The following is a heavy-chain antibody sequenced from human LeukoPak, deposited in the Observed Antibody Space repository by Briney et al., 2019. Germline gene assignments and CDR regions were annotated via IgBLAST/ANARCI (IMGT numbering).Heavy chain of an antibody. CDR1: GFTVSSNY. J-gene: IGHJ3*02. CDR2: IYSGGST. Sequence: GGSLRLSCAASGFTVSSNYMSWVRQAPGKGLEWVSLIYSGGSTYYADSVKGRFTISRDNSKNTLYLQMNSLRAEDTAVYYCAREQDHHAYDSRALDAFDIWGQGTMVTVSS. D-gene: IGHD3-22*01. CDR3: AREQDHHAYDSRALDAFDI. V-gene: IGHV3-53*01.